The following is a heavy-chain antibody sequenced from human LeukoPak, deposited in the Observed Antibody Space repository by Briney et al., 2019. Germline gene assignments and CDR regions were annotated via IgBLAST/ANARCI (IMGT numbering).Heavy chain of an antibody. CDR3: ARGSDLYFL. CDR1: GGSISSGGYS. V-gene: IGHV4-30-2*01. Sequence: PSQTLSLTCAVSGGSISSGGYSWSWIRQPPGKGLEWIGYIYHSGSTYYNPSLKSRVTISVDRSKNQFSLKLSSVTAADTAVYYCARGSDLYFLWGQGTLVTVSS. D-gene: IGHD6-19*01. J-gene: IGHJ4*02. CDR2: IYHSGST.